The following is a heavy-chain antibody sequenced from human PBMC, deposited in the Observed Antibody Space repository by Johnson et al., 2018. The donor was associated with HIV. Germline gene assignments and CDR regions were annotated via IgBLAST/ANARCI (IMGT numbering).Heavy chain of an antibody. D-gene: IGHD1-26*01. V-gene: IGHV3-30*02. CDR1: GFTFSSYG. CDR3: AKDLWERYYADAFDI. CDR2: IRYDGSNK. Sequence: VQLMESGGGVVQPGGSLRLSCAASGFTFSSYGMHWVRQAPGKGLEWVAFIRYDGSNKYYADSVKGRFPISRDNSKNTLYLQMNSLRAEDTAVYYCAKDLWERYYADAFDIWGQGTMVTVSS. J-gene: IGHJ3*02.